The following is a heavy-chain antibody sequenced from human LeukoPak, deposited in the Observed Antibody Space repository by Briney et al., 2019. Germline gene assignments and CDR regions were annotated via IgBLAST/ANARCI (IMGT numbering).Heavy chain of an antibody. CDR1: GFSFSSYW. D-gene: IGHD3-10*01. Sequence: GGSLRLSCVASGFSFSSYWMTWVRQAPGKGLEWVANMRQDGNEKYYVDSVRGRFTISRDNAKNSLYLQMNSLRAEDTAVYYCATDRRGSNDYWGQGTLVTVSS. J-gene: IGHJ4*02. CDR3: ATDRRGSNDY. CDR2: MRQDGNEK. V-gene: IGHV3-7*01.